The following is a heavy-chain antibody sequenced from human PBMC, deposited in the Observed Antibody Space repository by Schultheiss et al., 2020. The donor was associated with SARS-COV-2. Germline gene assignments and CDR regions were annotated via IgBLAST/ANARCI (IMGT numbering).Heavy chain of an antibody. V-gene: IGHV3-33*08. CDR3: AREPYYDFWSGYYSNYYYGMDV. CDR1: GFTFSHAG. CDR2: ILNDGTTK. J-gene: IGHJ6*02. D-gene: IGHD3-3*01. Sequence: GGSLRLSCAASGFTFSHAGMHWVRQGPGKGLEWVAVILNDGTTKYYADSVKGRFTISRDNSKNTLYLQMNSLRAEDTAVYYCAREPYYDFWSGYYSNYYYGMDVWGQGTTVTVSS.